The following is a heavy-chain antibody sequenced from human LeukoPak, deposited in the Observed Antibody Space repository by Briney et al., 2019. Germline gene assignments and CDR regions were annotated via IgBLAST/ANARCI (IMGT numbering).Heavy chain of an antibody. CDR3: AKVKFYSNYDYYYYMDV. V-gene: IGHV3-30-3*01. CDR2: ISYDGSNK. J-gene: IGHJ6*03. D-gene: IGHD4-11*01. CDR1: GFTFSSYA. Sequence: QSGGSLRLSCAASGFTFSSYAMHWVRQAPGKGLEWVAVISYDGSNKYYADSVKGRFTISRDNSNYTLYLQMNSLRAEDTAVYYCAKVKFYSNYDYYYYMDVWGKGTTVTVSS.